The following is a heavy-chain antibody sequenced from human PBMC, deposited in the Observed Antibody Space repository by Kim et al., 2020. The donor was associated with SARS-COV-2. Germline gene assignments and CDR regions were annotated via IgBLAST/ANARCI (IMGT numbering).Heavy chain of an antibody. CDR1: GGSISDSSYY. CDR2: VYYSGYT. CDR3: ARIYGSGNWYFDL. D-gene: IGHD3-10*01. Sequence: SETLSLSCSVSGGSISDSSYYWGWIRQSPGKGLEWIGSVYYSGYTYYNASLKSRLTISVDISNDQFSLKLRSMTAADTAVYYCARIYGSGNWYFDLWGCG. V-gene: IGHV4-39*07. J-gene: IGHJ2*01.